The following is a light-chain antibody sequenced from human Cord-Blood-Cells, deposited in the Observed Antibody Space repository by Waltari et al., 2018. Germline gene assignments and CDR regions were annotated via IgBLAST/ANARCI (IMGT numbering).Light chain of an antibody. CDR1: QDISNY. J-gene: IGKJ4*01. CDR3: QQYDNLPRT. Sequence: DIQMTQSPSSLPASVGHRVTITCQASQDISNYLNWYQQKPGKAPKLLIYDASNLETGVPSRFSGSGSGTDFTFTISSLQPEDIATYYCQQYDNLPRTFGGGTKVEIK. V-gene: IGKV1-33*01. CDR2: DAS.